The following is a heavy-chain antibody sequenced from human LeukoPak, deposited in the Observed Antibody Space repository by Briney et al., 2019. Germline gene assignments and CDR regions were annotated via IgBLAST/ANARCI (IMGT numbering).Heavy chain of an antibody. V-gene: IGHV4-4*02. CDR3: ANLPTYYYDSSPPAN. D-gene: IGHD3-22*01. CDR1: GGSISSSNW. J-gene: IGHJ1*01. CDR2: MYPSGST. Sequence: SGTLSLTCAVSGGSISSSNWWSWVRQPPGKGLEWIGEMYPSGSTYYNPSLKSRVTISVDTSKNQFSLKLSSVTAADTAVYYCANLPTYYYDSSPPANWGQGTLVTVSS.